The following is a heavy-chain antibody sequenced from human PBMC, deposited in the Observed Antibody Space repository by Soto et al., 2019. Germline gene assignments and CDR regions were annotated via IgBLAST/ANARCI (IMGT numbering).Heavy chain of an antibody. D-gene: IGHD3-22*01. CDR3: AKDLPHYYYDNSGYFDY. V-gene: IGHV3-23*01. J-gene: IGHJ4*02. CDR2: ISSAGGSS. Sequence: GGSLRLSCTASGFTFSDYAMSWVRQAPGRGLEWVSLISSAGGSSSYADSVKGRFIISRDNSNNTLYLQMHSLRAEDTAKYYCAKDLPHYYYDNSGYFDYWSQGTLVTVSS. CDR1: GFTFSDYA.